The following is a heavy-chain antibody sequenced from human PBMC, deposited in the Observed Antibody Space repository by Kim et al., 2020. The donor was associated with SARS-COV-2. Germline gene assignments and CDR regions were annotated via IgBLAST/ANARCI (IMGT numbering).Heavy chain of an antibody. J-gene: IGHJ6*02. CDR1: GGSISSYY. V-gene: IGHV4-59*13. CDR2: IYYSGNT. D-gene: IGHD3-10*01. CDR3: VRLEGVTMFQGVPSDYYYGMDG. Sequence: SETLSLTCSVSGGSISSYYWSWIRQPPGKGLEWIGYIYYSGNTIYNPSLRSRVTISVDTSKNQFFLKLSSVTAADTALYYCVRLEGVTMFQGVPSDYYYGMDGWGQGTTVTVSS.